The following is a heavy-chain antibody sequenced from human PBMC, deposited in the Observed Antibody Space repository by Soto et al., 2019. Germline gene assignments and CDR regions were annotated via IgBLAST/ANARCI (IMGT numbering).Heavy chain of an antibody. J-gene: IGHJ6*02. CDR3: AKLMVRGVISFYYAMDA. Sequence: GGSLRLSCAASGFTFSHFVMHWVRQAPGKGLEWVAVISYDGNNKFYADSVKGRFTISRENSKNTVYLEMNSLRAEDTAVYYSAKLMVRGVISFYYAMDAWGQGTTVTVSS. CDR1: GFTFSHFV. V-gene: IGHV3-30*18. CDR2: ISYDGNNK. D-gene: IGHD3-10*01.